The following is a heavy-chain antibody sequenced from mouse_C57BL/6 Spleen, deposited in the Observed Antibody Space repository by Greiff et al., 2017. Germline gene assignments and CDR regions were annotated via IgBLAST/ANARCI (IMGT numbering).Heavy chain of an antibody. J-gene: IGHJ2*01. Sequence: QVQLQQPGAELVMPGASVKLSCKASGYTFTSYWMHWVKQRPGQGLEWIGEIDPSDSYTNYNQKFKGKSTLTVDKSSSTAYMQLSSLTSEDSAVYDCARKSRDFDYWGQGTTLTVSS. CDR2: IDPSDSYT. V-gene: IGHV1-69*01. CDR3: ARKSRDFDY. CDR1: GYTFTSYW.